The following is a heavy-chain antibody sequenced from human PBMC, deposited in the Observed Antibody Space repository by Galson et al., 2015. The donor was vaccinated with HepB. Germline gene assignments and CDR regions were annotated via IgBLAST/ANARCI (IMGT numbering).Heavy chain of an antibody. V-gene: IGHV3-33*01. CDR2: IWFDGSNK. CDR3: ARTNVDTAMDDY. CDR1: GFTFGSYG. D-gene: IGHD5-18*01. Sequence: SLRLSCAASGFTFGSYGMHWVRQAPGKGLEWVALIWFDGSNKDYADSVKGRFSISRDNSKNTLYLQMDRLRVEDTAVYYCARTNVDTAMDDYWGQGTLVIVSS. J-gene: IGHJ4*02.